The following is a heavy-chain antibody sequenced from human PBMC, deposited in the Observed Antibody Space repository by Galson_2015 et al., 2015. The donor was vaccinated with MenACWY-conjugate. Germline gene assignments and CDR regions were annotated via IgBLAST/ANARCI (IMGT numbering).Heavy chain of an antibody. CDR1: GFTITNYA. CDR2: ISGSGGDT. CDR3: AKDVNYGDFGDFDY. J-gene: IGHJ4*02. V-gene: IGHV3-23*01. D-gene: IGHD4-17*01. Sequence: SLRLSCAASGFTITNYAMNWVRQTPGKGLEWVSTISGSGGDTYYADSVKGRITISRDKSKNTLILQMNTLRAEDTAVYYCAKDVNYGDFGDFDYWGQGTLVTVSS.